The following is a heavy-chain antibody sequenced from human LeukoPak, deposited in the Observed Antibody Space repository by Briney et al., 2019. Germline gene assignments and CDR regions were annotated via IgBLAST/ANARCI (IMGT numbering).Heavy chain of an antibody. J-gene: IGHJ4*02. CDR1: GYTFTGYY. Sequence: ASVKVSCKASGYTFTGYYMHWVRRAPGQGLEWMGWINPNSGATNYAQKLQGRVTMTTDTSTSTAYMELRSLRSDDTAVYYCARDVGYYYGSGSYSSDYWGQGTLVTVSS. CDR2: INPNSGAT. D-gene: IGHD3-10*01. CDR3: ARDVGYYYGSGSYSSDY. V-gene: IGHV1-2*02.